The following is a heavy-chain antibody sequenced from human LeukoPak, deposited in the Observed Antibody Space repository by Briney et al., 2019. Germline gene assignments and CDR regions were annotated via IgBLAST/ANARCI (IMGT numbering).Heavy chain of an antibody. V-gene: IGHV1-2*02. CDR1: GYTFTGYY. Sequence: ASVKVSCKASGYTFTGYYMHWVRQAPGQGLGWMGWINPNSGGTNYAQKFQGRVTMTRDTSISTAYMELSRLRSDDTAVYYCARDLGYYYDSSGYEWGQGTLVTVSS. D-gene: IGHD3-22*01. CDR3: ARDLGYYYDSSGYE. J-gene: IGHJ4*02. CDR2: INPNSGGT.